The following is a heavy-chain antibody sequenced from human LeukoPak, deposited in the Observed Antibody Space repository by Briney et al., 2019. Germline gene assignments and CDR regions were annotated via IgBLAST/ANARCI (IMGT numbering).Heavy chain of an antibody. J-gene: IGHJ4*02. CDR1: SGFA. V-gene: IGHV3-23*01. Sequence: GGSLRPSFAPFSGFAMSWARQAPGRGLKWFSAINGRGDDTYYPDSVKGRFTISRDNSNNTLYLQMNSLRAEDTAVYYCAKGHRSSSSFFDFWGQGILVTVSS. CDR2: INGRGDDT. CDR3: AKGHRSSSSFFDF. D-gene: IGHD6-19*01.